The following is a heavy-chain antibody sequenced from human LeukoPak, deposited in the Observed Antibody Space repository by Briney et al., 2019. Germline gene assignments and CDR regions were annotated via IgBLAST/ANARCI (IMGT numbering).Heavy chain of an antibody. D-gene: IGHD3-22*01. CDR3: ARDRRYYDSSGYIRGFDY. J-gene: IGHJ4*02. Sequence: PSGALSLTCAVSGGSISSSNWWSWVRQPPGKGLEWIGEIYHSGSTNYNPSLKSRVTISVDKSKNQFSLKLSSVTAADTAVYYCARDRRYYDSSGYIRGFDYWGQGTLVTVSS. CDR1: GGSISSSNW. V-gene: IGHV4-4*02. CDR2: IYHSGST.